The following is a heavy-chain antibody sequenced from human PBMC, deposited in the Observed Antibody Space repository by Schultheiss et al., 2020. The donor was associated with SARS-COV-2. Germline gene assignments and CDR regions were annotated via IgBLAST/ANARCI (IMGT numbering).Heavy chain of an antibody. CDR2: INHSGST. Sequence: SETLSLTCAVYGGSFSGYYWSWIRQPPGKGLEWIGEINHSGSTNYNPSLKSRVTISVDTSKNQFSLKLSSVTAADTAVYYCARGGGIVVVPAAIGWYFDLWGRGTLVTVSS. D-gene: IGHD2-2*02. V-gene: IGHV4-34*01. CDR1: GGSFSGYY. CDR3: ARGGGIVVVPAAIGWYFDL. J-gene: IGHJ2*01.